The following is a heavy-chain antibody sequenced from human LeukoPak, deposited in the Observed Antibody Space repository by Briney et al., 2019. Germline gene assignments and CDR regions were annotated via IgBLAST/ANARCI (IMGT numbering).Heavy chain of an antibody. D-gene: IGHD3-22*01. Sequence: SVKVSCKASGGTFSSYAISWVRQAPGQGLEWMRGIIPIFGTANYAQKFQGRVTITADESTSTAYMELSSLRSEDTAVYYCARESLLRDYYDSSGYYYFDYWGQGTLVTVSS. J-gene: IGHJ4*02. CDR1: GGTFSSYA. CDR3: ARESLLRDYYDSSGYYYFDY. V-gene: IGHV1-69*13. CDR2: IIPIFGTA.